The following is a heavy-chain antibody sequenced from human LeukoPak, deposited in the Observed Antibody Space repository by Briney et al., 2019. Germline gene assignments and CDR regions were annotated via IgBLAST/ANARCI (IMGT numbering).Heavy chain of an antibody. Sequence: PSETLSLTCTGSGGSISSYYWSWIRQPPGKGLEWIGYIYYSGSTNYNPSLKSRVTISVDTSKNQFSLKLSSVTAADTAVYYCARDRFCSSTSCRLFDYWGQGTLVTVSS. D-gene: IGHD2-2*01. J-gene: IGHJ4*02. CDR2: IYYSGST. CDR1: GGSISSYY. CDR3: ARDRFCSSTSCRLFDY. V-gene: IGHV4-59*01.